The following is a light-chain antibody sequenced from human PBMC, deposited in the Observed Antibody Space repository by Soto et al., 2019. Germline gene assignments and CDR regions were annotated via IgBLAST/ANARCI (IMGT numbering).Light chain of an antibody. V-gene: IGKV3-20*01. Sequence: EIVLKQSPGTLSLSPGERATLSCRARQRVSSNYLAWYQQKPGQSPRLLIYGASRAAAGIPDRFSGSGSGTDFTLTISRLEPEDYAVYFCQQYGRSPMFTFGQGTELEVK. CDR1: QRVSSNY. CDR3: QQYGRSPMFT. CDR2: GAS. J-gene: IGKJ2*01.